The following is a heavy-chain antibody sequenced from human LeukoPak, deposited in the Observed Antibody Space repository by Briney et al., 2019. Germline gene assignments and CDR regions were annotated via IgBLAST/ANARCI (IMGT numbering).Heavy chain of an antibody. CDR1: GVSISSGGYY. Sequence: PSETLSLTCTVSGVSISSGGYYWSWIRQHPGKGLEWIGYIYYSGSTYYNPSLKSRVTISVDTSKNQFSLKLSSVTAADTAVYYCARGQENDSSGYSFDYWGQGTLVTVSS. D-gene: IGHD3-22*01. CDR3: ARGQENDSSGYSFDY. J-gene: IGHJ4*02. V-gene: IGHV4-31*03. CDR2: IYYSGST.